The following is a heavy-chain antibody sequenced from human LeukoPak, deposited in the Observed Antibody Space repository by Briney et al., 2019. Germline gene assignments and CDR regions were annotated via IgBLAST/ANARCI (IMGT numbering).Heavy chain of an antibody. Sequence: SQTLSLTCTVSGGSISSGGYYWSWIRQHPGKGLEWIGYIYYSGSTYYNPSLKSRVTISVDTSKNQFSLKLSSVTVADTAVYYCARVLASNYYFDYWGQGTLVTVSS. D-gene: IGHD2-8*01. V-gene: IGHV4-31*03. CDR2: IYYSGST. CDR3: ARVLASNYYFDY. J-gene: IGHJ4*02. CDR1: GGSISSGGYY.